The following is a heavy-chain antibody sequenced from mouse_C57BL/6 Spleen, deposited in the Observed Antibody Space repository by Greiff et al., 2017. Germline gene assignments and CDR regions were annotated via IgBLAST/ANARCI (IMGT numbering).Heavy chain of an antibody. CDR1: GYSITSGYY. CDR3: ARVGDGYYGDY. CDR2: ISYDGSN. J-gene: IGHJ2*01. D-gene: IGHD2-3*01. Sequence: EVKLMESGPGLVKPSQSLSLTCSVTGYSITSGYYWNWIRQFPGNKLEWMGYISYDGSNNYNPSLKNRISITRDTSKNQFFLKLNSVTTEDTATYYCARVGDGYYGDYWGQGTTLTVSS. V-gene: IGHV3-6*01.